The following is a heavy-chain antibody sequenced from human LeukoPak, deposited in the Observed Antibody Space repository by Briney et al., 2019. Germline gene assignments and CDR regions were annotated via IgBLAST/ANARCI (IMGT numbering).Heavy chain of an antibody. J-gene: IGHJ6*03. CDR1: GGSISSSNW. D-gene: IGHD3-10*01. CDR3: ARDSPYYYGSGSATYYMDV. V-gene: IGHV4-4*02. Sequence: PSGTLSLTCAVSGGSISSSNWWSWVRQPPGKGLEWIGYIYYSGSTNYNPSLKSRVTISVDTSKNQFSLKLSSVTAADTAVYYCARDSPYYYGSGSATYYMDVWGKGTTVTISS. CDR2: IYYSGST.